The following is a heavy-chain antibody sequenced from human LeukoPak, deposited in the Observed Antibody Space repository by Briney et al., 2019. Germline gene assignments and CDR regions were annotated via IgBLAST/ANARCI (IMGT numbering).Heavy chain of an antibody. Sequence: GASVKVSCKASGYTFTSYYMHWARQAPGQGLEWMGWINPNSGGTNYAQKFQGRVTMTRDTSISTAYMELSRLRSDDTAVYYCARDGEGDCSSTSCYEWFDPWGQGTLVTVSS. CDR1: GYTFTSYY. CDR3: ARDGEGDCSSTSCYEWFDP. CDR2: INPNSGGT. V-gene: IGHV1-2*02. J-gene: IGHJ5*02. D-gene: IGHD2-2*01.